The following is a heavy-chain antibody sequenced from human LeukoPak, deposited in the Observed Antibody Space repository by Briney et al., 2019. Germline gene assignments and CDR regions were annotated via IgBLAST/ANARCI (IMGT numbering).Heavy chain of an antibody. CDR1: GGSISSGGYY. CDR2: IYYSGST. CDR3: AGEDEASTFDY. V-gene: IGHV4-31*03. J-gene: IGHJ4*02. Sequence: TLSLTCTVSGGSISSGGYYWSWIRQPPGKGLEWIGYIYYSGSTYYNPSLKSRVTISVDTSKNQFSLKLSSVTAADTAVYYCAGEDEASTFDYWGQGTLVTVSS.